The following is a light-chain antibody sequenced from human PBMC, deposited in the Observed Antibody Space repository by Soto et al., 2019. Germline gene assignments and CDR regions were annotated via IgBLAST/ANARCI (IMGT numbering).Light chain of an antibody. CDR1: QSLSSGY. J-gene: IGKJ5*01. V-gene: IGKV3-20*01. Sequence: EIVLTQSPGTLSLSPGERATLSCRASQSLSSGYLAWYQQKPGQAPRLLVFGASSRVLGIPDRFSGSGSGTDFTLTISRLEPEDFAVYYCHHYGSSPLTFGQGTRLEIK. CDR2: GAS. CDR3: HHYGSSPLT.